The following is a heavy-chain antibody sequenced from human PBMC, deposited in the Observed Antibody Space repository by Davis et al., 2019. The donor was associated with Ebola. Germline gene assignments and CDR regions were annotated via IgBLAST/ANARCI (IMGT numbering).Heavy chain of an antibody. CDR2: IYYSGST. Sequence: SETLSLTCTVSGGSLSSYYWSWIRQPPGKGLEWIGYIYYSGSTNYNPSLKSRVTISVDTSKNQFSLKLSSVTAADTAVYYCARWAIFGVVHNWFDPWGQGTLVTVSS. V-gene: IGHV4-59*01. CDR3: ARWAIFGVVHNWFDP. D-gene: IGHD3-3*01. J-gene: IGHJ5*02. CDR1: GGSLSSYY.